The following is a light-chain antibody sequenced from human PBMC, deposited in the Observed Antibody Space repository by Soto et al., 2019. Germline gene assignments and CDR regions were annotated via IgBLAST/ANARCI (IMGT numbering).Light chain of an antibody. J-gene: IGKJ1*01. CDR3: QQYNNWPRT. CDR2: GAS. CDR1: QSVSSN. V-gene: IGKV3-15*01. Sequence: EIVMTQSPGTLSVSPGERATLSCRASQSVSSNLAWYQQKPGQAPSLLIYGASTRATGIPARFSGSGSGTEFALTISSLQSEDFAVYYCQQYNNWPRTFGHGTK.